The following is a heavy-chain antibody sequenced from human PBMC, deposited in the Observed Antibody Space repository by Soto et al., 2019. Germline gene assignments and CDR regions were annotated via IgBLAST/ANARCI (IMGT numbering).Heavy chain of an antibody. CDR1: GGSISSSSYY. Sequence: SETLSLTCTVSGGSISSSSYYWGWIRQPPGKGLEWIGSIYYSGSTYYNPSLKSRVTISVDTSKNQFSLKLSSVTAADTAVYYCARPALGSYFDYWGQGTLVTVSS. V-gene: IGHV4-39*01. J-gene: IGHJ4*02. CDR3: ARPALGSYFDY. D-gene: IGHD7-27*01. CDR2: IYYSGST.